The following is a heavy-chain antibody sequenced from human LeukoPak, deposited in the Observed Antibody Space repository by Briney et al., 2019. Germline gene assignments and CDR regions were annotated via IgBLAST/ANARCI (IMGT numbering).Heavy chain of an antibody. V-gene: IGHV3-7*01. CDR2: IKQDGSEK. Sequence: PGGSLRLSCAASGCTFSSYWMSWVRQAPGRGLEWVANIKQDGSEKYYVDSVKGRFTISRDNAKNSLYLQMNSLRAEDTAVYYCARSMTTVDYWGQGTLVTVSS. D-gene: IGHD4-17*01. CDR1: GCTFSSYW. J-gene: IGHJ4*02. CDR3: ARSMTTVDY.